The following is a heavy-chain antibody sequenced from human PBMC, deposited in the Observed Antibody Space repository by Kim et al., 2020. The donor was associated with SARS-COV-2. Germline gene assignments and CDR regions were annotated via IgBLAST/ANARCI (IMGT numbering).Heavy chain of an antibody. CDR3: ARGTLTIFGVVILPHLSGNWFDP. Sequence: SETLSLTCTVSGGSISSYYWSWIRQPAGKGLEWIGRIYTSGSTNYNPSLKSRVTMSVDTSKNQFSLKLSSVTAADTAVYYCARGTLTIFGVVILPHLSGNWFDPWAQGTLVTVSS. CDR1: GGSISSYY. V-gene: IGHV4-4*07. D-gene: IGHD3-3*01. CDR2: IYTSGST. J-gene: IGHJ5*02.